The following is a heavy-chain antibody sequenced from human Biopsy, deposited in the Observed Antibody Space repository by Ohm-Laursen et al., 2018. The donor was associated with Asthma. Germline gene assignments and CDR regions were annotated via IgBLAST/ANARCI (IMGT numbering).Heavy chain of an antibody. Sequence: SVKPSCNAYGDSLGSFINYAISWVRQAPRQGLEWLVGLIPVLGTADYAPMFEGRVTITADESTSTAYLELTSLRFEDTAVYYCARGYSGTDRIVYYYSGMEVWGQGTTVTVSS. V-gene: IGHV1-69*13. CDR1: GDSLGSFINYA. CDR2: LIPVLGTA. D-gene: IGHD5-12*01. CDR3: ARGYSGTDRIVYYYSGMEV. J-gene: IGHJ6*02.